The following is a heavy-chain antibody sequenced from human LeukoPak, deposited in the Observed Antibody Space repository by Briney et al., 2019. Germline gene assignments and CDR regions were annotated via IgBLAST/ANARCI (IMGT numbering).Heavy chain of an antibody. D-gene: IGHD1-7*01. Sequence: ASVKVSCKASGYTFTDYYMHWVRQAPGQGLEWMGWINPNSGGTNYAQKFQGRVTMTRDTSISTAYMELSRLRSDDTAVYYCARGTGTTFYYYYYYMDVWGKGTTVTVSS. CDR2: INPNSGGT. V-gene: IGHV1-2*02. J-gene: IGHJ6*03. CDR3: ARGTGTTFYYYYYYMDV. CDR1: GYTFTDYY.